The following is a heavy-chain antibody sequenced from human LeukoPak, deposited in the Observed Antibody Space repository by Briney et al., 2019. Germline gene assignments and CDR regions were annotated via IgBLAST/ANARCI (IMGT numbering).Heavy chain of an antibody. D-gene: IGHD1-14*01. J-gene: IGHJ2*01. CDR2: INQGGSEK. V-gene: IGHV3-7*01. Sequence: GGSLRLSCAASEFTFSTYWMTWVRQAPGKGLEWVANINQGGSEKYYVDSVKGRFTISRDNAKNSLYLYLQMNSLRAEDAAVYYCARVARTTGWYFDLWGRGTLVTVSS. CDR1: EFTFSTYW. CDR3: ARVARTTGWYFDL.